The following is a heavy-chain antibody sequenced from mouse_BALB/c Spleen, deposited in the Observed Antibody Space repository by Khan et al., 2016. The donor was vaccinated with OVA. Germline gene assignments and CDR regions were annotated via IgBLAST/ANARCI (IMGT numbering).Heavy chain of an antibody. J-gene: IGHJ3*01. CDR2: IIYTGYT. D-gene: IGHD2-14*01. V-gene: IGHV3-8*02. Sequence: VQLQEPGPSLVKPSQTLSFTCSVTGDPITTGYWNWIRKFPGNKLEYMGYIIYTGYTYYNPSLKSRISITRHTSNNQYYLQLNSVTDEDTATYYCARSTYRYAFVYWGQGTLVTVSA. CDR3: ARSTYRYAFVY. CDR1: GDPITTGY.